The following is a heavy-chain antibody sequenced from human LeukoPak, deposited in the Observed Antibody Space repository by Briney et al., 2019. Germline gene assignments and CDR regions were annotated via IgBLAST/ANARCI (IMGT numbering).Heavy chain of an antibody. J-gene: IGHJ3*02. CDR3: AREDLEVWAFDI. Sequence: GGSLRLSCAASGFTFRSYWMHWVRHAPGKGLVWVSRINSDGSSTSYADSVKGRFTISRDSAKNTLYLQMNSLRAEDTAVYYCAREDLEVWAFDIWGQGTMVTVSS. CDR1: GFTFRSYW. V-gene: IGHV3-74*01. CDR2: INSDGSST. D-gene: IGHD2-8*02.